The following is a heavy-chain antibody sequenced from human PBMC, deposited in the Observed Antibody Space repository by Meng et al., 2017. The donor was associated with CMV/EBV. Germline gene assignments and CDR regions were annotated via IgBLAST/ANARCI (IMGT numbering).Heavy chain of an antibody. CDR3: ATDILTHFDY. J-gene: IGHJ4*02. V-gene: IGHV1-18*01. Sequence: LGRVGGDVRRLGASWRVSGQPFGYTVSSYGISWVQQAPRKGLEWMGWIRAYNGNTNYAKKLQGRVTMTTDTSTSTAYMELRSLRSDDTAVYYCATDILTHFDYWGQGTLVTVSS. D-gene: IGHD3-9*01. CDR2: IRAYNGNT. CDR1: GYTVSSYG.